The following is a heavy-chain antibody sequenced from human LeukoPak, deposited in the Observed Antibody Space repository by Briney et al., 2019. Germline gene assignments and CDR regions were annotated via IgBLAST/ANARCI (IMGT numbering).Heavy chain of an antibody. Sequence: ASVKVSCKASGYTFTGYYIHWVRQAPGQGLEWMGWINPNSGGTNYAQKFQGRVTMTRDTSISTAYMELSRLRSDDTAVYYCARGPDYGGNREYFDLWGRGTLVTVSS. J-gene: IGHJ2*01. V-gene: IGHV1-2*02. CDR3: ARGPDYGGNREYFDL. D-gene: IGHD4-23*01. CDR1: GYTFTGYY. CDR2: INPNSGGT.